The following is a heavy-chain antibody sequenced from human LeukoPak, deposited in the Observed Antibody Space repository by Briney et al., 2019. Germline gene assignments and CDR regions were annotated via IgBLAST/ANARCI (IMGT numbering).Heavy chain of an antibody. D-gene: IGHD3-10*01. CDR3: ARHGSPSYGSGSYPYDY. Sequence: SETLSLTCTVSGGSISSYYWSWIRQPPGKGLEWIGYTYYSGSTNYNPSLKSRVTISVDTSKNQFSLKLSSVTAADTAVYYCARHGSPSYGSGSYPYDYWGQGTLVTVSS. CDR1: GGSISSYY. J-gene: IGHJ4*02. V-gene: IGHV4-59*08. CDR2: TYYSGST.